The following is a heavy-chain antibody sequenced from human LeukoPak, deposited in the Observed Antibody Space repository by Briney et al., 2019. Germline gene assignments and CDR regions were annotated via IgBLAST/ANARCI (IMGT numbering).Heavy chain of an antibody. CDR1: EYTFTGYY. CDR2: IIPIFGTA. Sequence: ASVKVSCKASEYTFTGYYMHWVRQAPGQGLEWMGGIIPIFGTANYAQKFQGRVTITADKSTSTAYMELSSLRSEDTAVYYCARDSRTYYYDSSGYYYYYYMDVWGKGTTVTVSS. V-gene: IGHV1-69*06. CDR3: ARDSRTYYYDSSGYYYYYYMDV. J-gene: IGHJ6*03. D-gene: IGHD3-22*01.